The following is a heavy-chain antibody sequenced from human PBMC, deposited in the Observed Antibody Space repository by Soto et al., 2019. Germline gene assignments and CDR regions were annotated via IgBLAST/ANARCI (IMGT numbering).Heavy chain of an antibody. D-gene: IGHD5-18*01. Sequence: EMQLLESGGGLVQPGGSLRLSCVDSGFTFSSYGMSWVRYSPGKGLEWVAGISGISGRTDYADSVKGRFTISRDNSNNILYLQLNSLRAEDTAIYYCAKQRKYRAYYYPMDVWGQGATVTVSS. J-gene: IGHJ6*02. CDR3: AKQRKYRAYYYPMDV. CDR1: GFTFSSYG. V-gene: IGHV3-23*01. CDR2: ISGISGRT.